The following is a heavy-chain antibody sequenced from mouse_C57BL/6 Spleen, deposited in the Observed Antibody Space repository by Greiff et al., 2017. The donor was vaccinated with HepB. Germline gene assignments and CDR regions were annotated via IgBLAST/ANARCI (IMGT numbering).Heavy chain of an antibody. CDR3: ARSPSYYYGSSPYWYFDV. Sequence: EVKLMESGPGLAKPSQTLSLTCSVTGYSITSDYWNWIRKFPGNKLEYMGYISYSGSTYYNPSLKSRISITRDTSKNQYYLQLNSVTTEETATYYCARSPSYYYGSSPYWYFDVWGTGTTVTVSS. D-gene: IGHD1-1*01. CDR2: ISYSGST. J-gene: IGHJ1*03. V-gene: IGHV3-8*01. CDR1: GYSITSDY.